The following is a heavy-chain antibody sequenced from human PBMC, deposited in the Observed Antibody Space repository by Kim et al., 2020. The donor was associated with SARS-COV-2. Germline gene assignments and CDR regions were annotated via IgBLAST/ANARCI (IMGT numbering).Heavy chain of an antibody. D-gene: IGHD2-2*01. CDR2: INHSGST. CDR3: ARAPGYCSSTSCYFHYYYGMDV. Sequence: SETLSLTCAVYGGSFSGYYWSWIRQPPGKGLEWIGEINHSGSTNYNPSLKSRVTISVDTSKNQFSLKLSSVTAADTAVYYCARAPGYCSSTSCYFHYYYGMDVWGQGTTVTVSS. V-gene: IGHV4-34*01. J-gene: IGHJ6*02. CDR1: GGSFSGYY.